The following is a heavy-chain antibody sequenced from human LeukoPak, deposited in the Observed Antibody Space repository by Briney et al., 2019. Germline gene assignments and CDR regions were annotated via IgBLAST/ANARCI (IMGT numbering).Heavy chain of an antibody. D-gene: IGHD6-19*01. CDR1: GFTFSSYA. CDR3: ARSDSSGWFDY. J-gene: IGHJ4*02. Sequence: GGSLRLSCAASGFTFSSYAMHWVRQAPGKGLEWVAVISYDGSNKYCADSVKGRFTISRDNSKNTLYLQMNSLRAEDTAVYYCARSDSSGWFDYWGQGTLVTVSS. CDR2: ISYDGSNK. V-gene: IGHV3-30-3*01.